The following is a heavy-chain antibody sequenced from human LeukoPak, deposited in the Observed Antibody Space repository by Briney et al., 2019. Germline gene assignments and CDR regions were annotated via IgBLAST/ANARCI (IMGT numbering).Heavy chain of an antibody. V-gene: IGHV3-7*01. J-gene: IGHJ4*02. CDR2: IKQDGSEK. Sequence: SGGSLRLSCAASGFTFSSYWMSWVRQAPGKGLEWVANIKQDGSEKYYVDSVKGRFTISRDNAKNSLYLQMNSLRAEDTAVYYCATPSLGYSGYDYYFDYWGQGTLVTVSS. CDR1: GFTFSSYW. CDR3: ATPSLGYSGYDYYFDY. D-gene: IGHD5-12*01.